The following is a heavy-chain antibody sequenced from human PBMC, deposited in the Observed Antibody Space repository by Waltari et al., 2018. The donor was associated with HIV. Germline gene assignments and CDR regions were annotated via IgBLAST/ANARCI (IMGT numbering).Heavy chain of an antibody. CDR3: ATNIVVAATGTFDY. V-gene: IGHV3-30*02. J-gene: IGHJ4*02. CDR1: GFPFRSHG. CDR2: IRYDGSKK. Sequence: QVQLVESGGGVVQPGGSLRLSCGASGFPFRSHGLHWVRQAPGKGLEWVTFIRYDGSKKHYADSVKGRFTISRDNSDNTLYLEMNSLRTEDTAVYYCATNIVVAATGTFDYWGQGTRVIVTA. D-gene: IGHD2-15*01.